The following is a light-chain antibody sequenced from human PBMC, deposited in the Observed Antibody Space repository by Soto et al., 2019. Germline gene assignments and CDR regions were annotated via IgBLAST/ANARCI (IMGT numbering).Light chain of an antibody. CDR1: QSVFCTSDNKDF. CDR2: WAS. V-gene: IGKV4-1*01. CDR3: QQYCYIPLT. Sequence: DIVMTQSPDSLAVSLGERATINCKSSQSVFCTSDNKDFLAWYQQKPGQPPKLLIYWASTRESGVPDRFSGSGSGTDYTLTISNLQAEDVAVYYCQQYCYIPLTFGPGTKVDIK. J-gene: IGKJ3*01.